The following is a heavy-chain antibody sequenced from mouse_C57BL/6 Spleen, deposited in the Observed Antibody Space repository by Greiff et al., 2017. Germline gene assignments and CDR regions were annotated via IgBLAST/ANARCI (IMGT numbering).Heavy chain of an antibody. Sequence: VQLQQPGAELVMPGASVKLSCKASGYTFTSYWMHWVKQRPGQGLEWIGEIDPSDSYTNYNQKFKGKSTLTVDKSSSTAYMQLSSLTSEDSAVYYCARGGDYGGYWGQGTTLTVSS. CDR3: ARGGDYGGY. CDR1: GYTFTSYW. J-gene: IGHJ2*01. V-gene: IGHV1-69*01. CDR2: IDPSDSYT. D-gene: IGHD2-4*01.